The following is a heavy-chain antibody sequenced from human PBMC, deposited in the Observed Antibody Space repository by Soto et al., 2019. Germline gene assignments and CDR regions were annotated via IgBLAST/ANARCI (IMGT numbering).Heavy chain of an antibody. CDR3: ARAIVVVVAATDHYGMDV. V-gene: IGHV1-2*04. Sequence: ASVKVSCKASGYTFTGYYMHWVRQAPGQGLEWMGWINPNSGGTNYAQKFQGWVTMTRDTSISTAYMELSRLRSDDTAVYYCARAIVVVVAATDHYGMDVWGQGTTVTV. CDR2: INPNSGGT. J-gene: IGHJ6*02. D-gene: IGHD2-15*01. CDR1: GYTFTGYY.